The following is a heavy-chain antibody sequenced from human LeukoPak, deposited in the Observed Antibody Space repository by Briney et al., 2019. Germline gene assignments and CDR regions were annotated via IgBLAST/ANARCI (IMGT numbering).Heavy chain of an antibody. CDR2: ISYDGSNK. V-gene: IGHV3-30*18. CDR3: AKPIRTCYYDSSGHIPDY. CDR1: GFSLSSYG. Sequence: RGSLRLSCAASGFSLSSYGMHWVRQAPGKGLGWVAVISYDGSNKYYADSVKGRFTISRDNSKNTLYLQMNSLRAEDTAVYYCAKPIRTCYYDSSGHIPDYWGQGTLVTVSS. D-gene: IGHD3-22*01. J-gene: IGHJ4*02.